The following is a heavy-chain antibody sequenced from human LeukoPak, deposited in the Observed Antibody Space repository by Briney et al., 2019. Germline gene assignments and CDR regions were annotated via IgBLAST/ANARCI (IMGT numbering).Heavy chain of an antibody. D-gene: IGHD3-10*01. J-gene: IGHJ4*02. V-gene: IGHV3-30*02. CDR1: GFTFKTYG. CDR3: AKLYGSGSYYSY. Sequence: PGGSLRLSCAASGFTFKTYGMHWVRQAPGKGLDWVAFIEKDGSNKYYADSVKGRFTVSRDNSKNRLYLQMNSLRPEDTAVYYCAKLYGSGSYYSYWGQGTLVTVSS. CDR2: IEKDGSNK.